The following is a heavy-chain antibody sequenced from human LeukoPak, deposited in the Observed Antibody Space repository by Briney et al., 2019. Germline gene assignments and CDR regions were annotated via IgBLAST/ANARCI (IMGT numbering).Heavy chain of an antibody. Sequence: GGSLRLSCAASGFTFSSYSMNWVRQAPGKGREWVSSISSSSSYIYYADSVKGRFTISRDNAKNSLYLQMNSLRAEDTAVYYCASSYDFWSGYPYWGQGTLVTVSS. D-gene: IGHD3-3*01. CDR2: ISSSSSYI. CDR1: GFTFSSYS. V-gene: IGHV3-21*01. CDR3: ASSYDFWSGYPY. J-gene: IGHJ4*02.